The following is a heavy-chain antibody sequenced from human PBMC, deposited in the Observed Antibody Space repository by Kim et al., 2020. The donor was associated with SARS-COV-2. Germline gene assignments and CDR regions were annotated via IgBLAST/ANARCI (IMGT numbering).Heavy chain of an antibody. CDR3: TRGAMSQLQDS. CDR2: ISGYSDSVT. J-gene: IGHJ4*02. Sequence: GGSLRLSCAASGFTFNNSPMTWVRQAPGKGLQWVSSISGYSDSVTFYTDSVKGRFTISRDNSRNTLYLHMNNLRAEDTAIYFCTRGAMSQLQDSWGQGTLVTVSS. D-gene: IGHD2-2*01. V-gene: IGHV3-23*01. CDR1: GFTFNNSP.